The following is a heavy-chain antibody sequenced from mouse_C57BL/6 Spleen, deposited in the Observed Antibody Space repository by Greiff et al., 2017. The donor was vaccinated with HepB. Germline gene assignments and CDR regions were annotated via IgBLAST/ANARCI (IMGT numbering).Heavy chain of an antibody. CDR1: GYTFTSYW. J-gene: IGHJ4*01. CDR2: IDPSDSYT. CDR3: ARRGYSNKGYYAMDY. V-gene: IGHV1-69*01. Sequence: QVQLQQPGAELVMPGASVKLSCKASGYTFTSYWMHWVKQRPGQGLEWIGEIDPSDSYTNYNQKFKGKSTLTVDKSSSTAYMQLSSLTSEDSAVYYCARRGYSNKGYYAMDYWGQGTSVTVSS. D-gene: IGHD2-5*01.